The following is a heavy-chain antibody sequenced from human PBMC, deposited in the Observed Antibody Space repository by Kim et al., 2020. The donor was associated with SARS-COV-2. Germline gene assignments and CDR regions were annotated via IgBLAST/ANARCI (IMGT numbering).Heavy chain of an antibody. CDR2: ISGSGGST. V-gene: IGHV3-23*01. D-gene: IGHD3-22*01. J-gene: IGHJ4*02. Sequence: GGSLRLSCAASGFTFSSYAMSWVRQAPGKGLEWVSAISGSGGSTYYADSVKGRFTISRDNSKNTLYLQMNSLRAEDTAVYYCAKVSKHYYDSSGYLVPDYWGQGTLVTVSS. CDR1: GFTFSSYA. CDR3: AKVSKHYYDSSGYLVPDY.